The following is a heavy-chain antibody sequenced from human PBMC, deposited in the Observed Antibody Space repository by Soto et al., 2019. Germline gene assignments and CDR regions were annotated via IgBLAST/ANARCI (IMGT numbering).Heavy chain of an antibody. CDR2: IWYDGSNK. CDR3: ASSGMTDFDY. J-gene: IGHJ4*02. D-gene: IGHD1-1*01. CDR1: GFTFSSYG. Sequence: QPVGSLRLSCAASGFTFSSYGMHWVRQAPGKGLEWVAVIWYDGSNKYYADSVKGRFTISRDNSKNTLYLQMNSLRAEDTAVYYCASSGMTDFDYWGEGTLVTVSS. V-gene: IGHV3-33*01.